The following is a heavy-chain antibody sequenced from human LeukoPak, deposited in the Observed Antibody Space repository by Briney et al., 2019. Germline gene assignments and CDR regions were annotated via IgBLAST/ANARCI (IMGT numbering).Heavy chain of an antibody. CDR3: TRGGFDHNMDV. Sequence: GGSLRLSCASSGFSLSRYWMHWVRQAPGTGLVWVSYIDNDGTDTNYADSVRGRFTVSRDNAKNTLYLQMNGLRAEDTAVYYCTRGGFDHNMDVWGKGTTVT. J-gene: IGHJ6*03. CDR2: IDNDGTDT. V-gene: IGHV3-74*01. D-gene: IGHD3-9*01. CDR1: GFSLSRYW.